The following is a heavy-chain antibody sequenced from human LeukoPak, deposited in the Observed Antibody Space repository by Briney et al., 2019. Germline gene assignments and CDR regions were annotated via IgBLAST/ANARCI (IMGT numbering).Heavy chain of an antibody. CDR3: ARVRRTSSVGAKEPYFDY. V-gene: IGHV1-2*02. D-gene: IGHD1-26*01. CDR1: GYTFTGYY. J-gene: IGHJ4*02. Sequence: ASVKVSCKASGYTFTGYYMHWVRQAPGQGLEWMGWINPNSGGTNYAQKFQGRVTMTRDTSISTAYMELSRLRSDDTAVYCCARVRRTSSVGAKEPYFDYWGQGTLVTVSS. CDR2: INPNSGGT.